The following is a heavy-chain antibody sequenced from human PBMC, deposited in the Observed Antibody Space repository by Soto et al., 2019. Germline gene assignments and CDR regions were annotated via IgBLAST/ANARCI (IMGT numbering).Heavy chain of an antibody. J-gene: IGHJ4*02. D-gene: IGHD1-7*01. CDR3: ARESGTTYTPDY. V-gene: IGHV1-18*04. Sequence: SVQVSCKASGYTFTTYGISWVRQAPGQGLEWMGWISAYNGHTNYAQKLQGRVTMTTDTSTSTAYMELRSLRSDDTAVYYCARESGTTYTPDYWGQGTLVTVSS. CDR1: GYTFTTYG. CDR2: ISAYNGHT.